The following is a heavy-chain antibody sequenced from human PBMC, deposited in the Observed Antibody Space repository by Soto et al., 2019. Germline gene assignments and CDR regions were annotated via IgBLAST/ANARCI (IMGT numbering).Heavy chain of an antibody. CDR3: ARASSIFGVQDI. CDR2: ICCSGST. Sequence: SETLSLTCGVSGGSISSYYWSWMRQPPGKGLEWIGYICCSGSTNYNPSLKSRVIISVDTSKSQFSLRLSSVTAADTAVYYCARASSIFGVQDIWGQGTLVTVSS. V-gene: IGHV4-59*01. CDR1: GGSISSYY. D-gene: IGHD3-3*01. J-gene: IGHJ3*02.